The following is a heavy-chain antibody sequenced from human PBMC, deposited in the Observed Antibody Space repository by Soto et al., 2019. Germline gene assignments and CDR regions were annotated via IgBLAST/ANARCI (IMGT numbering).Heavy chain of an antibody. CDR2: ISSSSSTI. D-gene: IGHD4-17*01. CDR1: GFTFSSYS. V-gene: IGHV3-48*01. CDR3: AGDAERYGDYANNWFDP. Sequence: GGSLRLSCAASGFTFSSYSMNWVRQAPGKGLEWVSYISSSSSTIYYADSVKGRFTISRDNAKNSRYLQMNSLRAEDTAVYYCAGDAERYGDYANNWFDPWGQGTLVTISS. J-gene: IGHJ5*02.